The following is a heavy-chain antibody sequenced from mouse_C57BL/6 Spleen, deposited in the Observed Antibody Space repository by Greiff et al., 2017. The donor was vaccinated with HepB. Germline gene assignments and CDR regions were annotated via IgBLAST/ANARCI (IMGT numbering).Heavy chain of an antibody. D-gene: IGHD2-1*01. CDR2: ISYDGSN. CDR1: GYSITSGYY. V-gene: IGHV3-6*01. CDR3: ARGNYEFDY. J-gene: IGHJ2*01. Sequence: EVQVVESGPGLVKPSQSLSLTCSVTGYSITSGYYWNWIRQFPGNKLEWMGYISYDGSNNYNPSLKNRISITRDTSKNQFFLKLNSVTTEDTATYYCARGNYEFDYWGQGTTLTVSS.